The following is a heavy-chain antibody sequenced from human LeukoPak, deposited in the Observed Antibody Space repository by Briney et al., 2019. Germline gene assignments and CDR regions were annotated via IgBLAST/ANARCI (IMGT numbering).Heavy chain of an antibody. V-gene: IGHV4-59*01. Sequence: SETLSLTCTVSGGSISSYYWSWIRQPPGKGLEWIGYIYYSGSTNYNPSLKSRVTISVDTSKNQSSLKLSSVTAADTAVYYCARVLYSSSWFDYWGQGTLVTVSS. J-gene: IGHJ4*02. CDR1: GGSISSYY. CDR2: IYYSGST. CDR3: ARVLYSSSWFDY. D-gene: IGHD6-13*01.